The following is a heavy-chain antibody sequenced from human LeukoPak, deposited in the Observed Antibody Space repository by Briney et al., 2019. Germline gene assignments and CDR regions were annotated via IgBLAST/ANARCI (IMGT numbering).Heavy chain of an antibody. J-gene: IGHJ6*02. Sequence: QSGGSLRLSCAASGFTFSSYAMSWVRQAPGKGLEWVSAISGSGGSRYYADSVKGRFTISRDNSKNTLYLQMNSLRAEDTAVYYCAKTVVAATRYYYYGMDVWGQGTTVTVSS. CDR1: GFTFSSYA. D-gene: IGHD2-15*01. CDR3: AKTVVAATRYYYYGMDV. V-gene: IGHV3-23*01. CDR2: ISGSGGSR.